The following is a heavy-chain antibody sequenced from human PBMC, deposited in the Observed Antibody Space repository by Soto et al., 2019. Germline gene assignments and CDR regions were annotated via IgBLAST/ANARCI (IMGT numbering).Heavy chain of an antibody. CDR2: ISSTGSII. V-gene: IGHV3-11*01. CDR3: ARDGPETAPLFAFGI. J-gene: IGHJ3*02. CDR1: GFSFSDYH. Sequence: PGGSLRLSCAASGFSFSDYHMAWIRQAPGKGLEWLSSISSTGSIIYYADSVKGRFIISRDNAQSSLYLQMNSLRAEDTAVYYCARDGPETAPLFAFGIWGQGTKVTVSS.